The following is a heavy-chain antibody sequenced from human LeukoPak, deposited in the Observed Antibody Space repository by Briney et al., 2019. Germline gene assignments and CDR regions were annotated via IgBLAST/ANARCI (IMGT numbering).Heavy chain of an antibody. CDR1: GFTVSSNY. Sequence: PGGSLRLSCAASGFTVSSNYMSWVRQAPGKGLEWVSVIYSGGSTYYADSVKGRFTISRDNSKNTLYLQMNSLRAEDTAVYYCAKGLSSGWLEDAFDIWGQGTMVTVSS. V-gene: IGHV3-53*05. CDR2: IYSGGST. D-gene: IGHD6-19*01. J-gene: IGHJ3*02. CDR3: AKGLSSGWLEDAFDI.